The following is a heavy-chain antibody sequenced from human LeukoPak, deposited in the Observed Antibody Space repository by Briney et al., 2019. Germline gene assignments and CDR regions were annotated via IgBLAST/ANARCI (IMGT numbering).Heavy chain of an antibody. CDR2: INPNTGAT. J-gene: IGHJ5*02. CDR1: GYTFTNYY. D-gene: IGHD4-23*01. CDR3: ARDQGDGGNSFDP. V-gene: IGHV1-2*06. Sequence: GASVKVSCKASGYTFTNYYIHWVRQAPGHGLEWMGRINPNTGATKYAQKFQGRVSMIRDRSINTAFMEVSRLRYDDTAVYYCARDQGDGGNSFDPWGQGTLVTVSS.